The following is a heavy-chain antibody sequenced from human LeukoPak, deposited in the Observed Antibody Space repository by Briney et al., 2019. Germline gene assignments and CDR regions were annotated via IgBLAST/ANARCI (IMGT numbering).Heavy chain of an antibody. CDR3: AREFSRDIVLMVYARYYYGMDV. Sequence: ASVKVSCKASGGTFSSYAISWVRQAPGQGLEWMGRIIPILGIANYAQKFQGRVTITAGKSTSTAYMELSSLRSEDTAVYYCAREFSRDIVLMVYARYYYGMDVWGQGTTVTVSS. CDR2: IIPILGIA. CDR1: GGTFSSYA. V-gene: IGHV1-69*04. J-gene: IGHJ6*02. D-gene: IGHD2-8*01.